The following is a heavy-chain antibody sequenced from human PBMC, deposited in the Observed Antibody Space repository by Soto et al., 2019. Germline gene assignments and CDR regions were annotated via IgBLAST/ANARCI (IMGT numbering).Heavy chain of an antibody. V-gene: IGHV1-69*06. D-gene: IGHD2-15*01. Sequence: GASVKVSCKASGGTFSSYAISWVRRAPGQGLEWMGGIIPIFGTANYAQKFQGRVTITADKSTSTAYMELSSLRSEDTAVYYCARVTAATNSDYWGQGTLVTVSS. CDR1: GGTFSSYA. CDR2: IIPIFGTA. J-gene: IGHJ4*02. CDR3: ARVTAATNSDY.